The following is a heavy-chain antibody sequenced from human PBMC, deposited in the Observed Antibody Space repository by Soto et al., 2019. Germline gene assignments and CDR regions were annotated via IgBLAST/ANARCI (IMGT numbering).Heavy chain of an antibody. V-gene: IGHV4-31*03. J-gene: IGHJ4*02. D-gene: IGHD3-22*01. Sequence: SETLSLTCTVSGGSISSGGYYWSWIRQHPGKGLEWIGYIYYSGSTYYNPSLKSRVTISVDTSKNQFSLKLSSVTAADTAVYYCARGMDSSGYFFDYWGQGTLVTVLL. CDR1: GGSISSGGYY. CDR3: ARGMDSSGYFFDY. CDR2: IYYSGST.